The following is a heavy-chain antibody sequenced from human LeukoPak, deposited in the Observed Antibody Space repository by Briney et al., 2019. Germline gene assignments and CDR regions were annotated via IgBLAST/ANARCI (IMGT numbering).Heavy chain of an antibody. CDR2: IYYSGST. D-gene: IGHD2-8*01. CDR3: ARDQGDCTNGVCYSFDY. V-gene: IGHV4-59*01. CDR1: GGSISSYY. Sequence: SETLSLTCTVAGGSISSYYWSWIRQPPGKGLEWIGYIYYSGSTNYNPSLKSRVTISVDTSKNQFSLKLSSVTAADTAVYYCARDQGDCTNGVCYSFDYWGQGTLVTVSS. J-gene: IGHJ4*02.